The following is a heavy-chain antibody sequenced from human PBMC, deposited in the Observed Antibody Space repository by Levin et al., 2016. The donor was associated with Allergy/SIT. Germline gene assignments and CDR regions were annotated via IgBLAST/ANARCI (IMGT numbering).Heavy chain of an antibody. Sequence: SETLSLTCAVSGGSISSSNWWSWVRQPPGKGLEWIGEIYHSGSTNYNPSLKSRVTISVDKSKNQFSLKLSSVTAADTAVYYCARDARGVVGYYDSRRNPYGMDVWGQGTTVTVSS. D-gene: IGHD3-22*01. V-gene: IGHV4-4*02. CDR1: GGSISSSNW. CDR2: IYHSGST. J-gene: IGHJ6*02. CDR3: ARDARGVVGYYDSRRNPYGMDV.